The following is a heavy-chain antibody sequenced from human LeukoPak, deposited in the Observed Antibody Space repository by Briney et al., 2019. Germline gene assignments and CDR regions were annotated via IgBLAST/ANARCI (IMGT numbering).Heavy chain of an antibody. V-gene: IGHV4-39*01. Sequence: PSETLSLTCTVSGGSISSSSYSWGWIRQPPGKGLEWIGNIYYSGSTYYNPSLKSRVTISVDTSKNQFSLKLSSVTAADTAMYYSASLKEGGAAHWFDPWGQGTLVTVSS. CDR1: GGSISSSSYS. J-gene: IGHJ5*02. CDR3: ASLKEGGAAHWFDP. D-gene: IGHD6-6*01. CDR2: IYYSGST.